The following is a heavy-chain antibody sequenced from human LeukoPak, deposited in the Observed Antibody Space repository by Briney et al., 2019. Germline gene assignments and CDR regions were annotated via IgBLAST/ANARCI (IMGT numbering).Heavy chain of an antibody. V-gene: IGHV3-74*03. CDR3: AREGRVSGYDFDC. J-gene: IGHJ4*02. CDR1: GFTFSSYW. D-gene: IGHD5-12*01. CDR2: INSDGSSI. Sequence: GGSLRLSYAASGFTFSSYWMHWVRQAPGKGLVWVSRINSDGSSITYADSVKGRFTISRDNAKNTLYLQMSSPRVEDTAVYYCAREGRVSGYDFDCWGQGTLVTVSS.